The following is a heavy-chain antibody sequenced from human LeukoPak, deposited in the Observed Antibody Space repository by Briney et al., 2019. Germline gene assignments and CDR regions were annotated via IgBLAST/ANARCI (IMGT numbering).Heavy chain of an antibody. CDR2: INPSGGST. V-gene: IGHV1-46*01. D-gene: IGHD3-22*01. CDR1: GYTFTSYY. CDR3: ARDSSGYYYGV. J-gene: IGHJ4*02. Sequence: ASVKVSCKASGYTFTSYYMHWVRQAPGQGLEWMGIINPSGGSTSYAQKFQGGVTMTRDTSTSTVYMELSSLRSEDTAVYYCARDSSGYYYGVWGQGTLVTVSS.